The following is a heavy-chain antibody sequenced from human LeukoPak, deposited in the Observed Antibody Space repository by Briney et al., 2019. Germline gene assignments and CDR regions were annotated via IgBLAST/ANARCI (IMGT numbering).Heavy chain of an antibody. CDR1: GFTFSSYA. Sequence: PGGSLRLSCAASGFTFSSYAMSWVRPAPGTGLEWVSVIYTGDNTYYANSVKGRFTISRDNSQRMLYLQMNSLRAEDTSVYYCASSTSTPGGFDFWGQGTLVTVSS. CDR2: IYTGDNT. J-gene: IGHJ4*02. CDR3: ASSTSTPGGFDF. D-gene: IGHD2-2*01. V-gene: IGHV3-66*01.